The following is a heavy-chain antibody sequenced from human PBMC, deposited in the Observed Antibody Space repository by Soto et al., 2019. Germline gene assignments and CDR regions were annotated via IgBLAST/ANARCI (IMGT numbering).Heavy chain of an antibody. D-gene: IGHD3-22*01. Sequence: GGSLRLSCAASGFTFSSHGMHWVRQAPGKGLEWVAVIWYDGSNKYYADSVKGRFTISRDNSKNTLYLQMNSLRAEDTAVYYCARAPHYYDSSGLYYFDYWGQGTLVTVSS. CDR3: ARAPHYYDSSGLYYFDY. CDR1: GFTFSSHG. CDR2: IWYDGSNK. V-gene: IGHV3-33*01. J-gene: IGHJ4*02.